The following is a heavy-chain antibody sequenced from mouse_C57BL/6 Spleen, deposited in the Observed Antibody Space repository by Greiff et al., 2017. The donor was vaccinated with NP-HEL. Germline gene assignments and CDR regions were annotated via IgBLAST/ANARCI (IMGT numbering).Heavy chain of an antibody. CDR2: IYPGDGDT. Sequence: LQESGPELVKPGASVKISCKASGYAFSSSWMNWVKQRPGKGLEWIGRIYPGDGDTNYNGKFKGKATLTADKSSSTAYMQLSSLTSEDSAVYFCARYHYGDYYAMDYWGQGTSVTVSS. CDR1: GYAFSSSW. CDR3: ARYHYGDYYAMDY. V-gene: IGHV1-82*01. D-gene: IGHD1-1*01. J-gene: IGHJ4*01.